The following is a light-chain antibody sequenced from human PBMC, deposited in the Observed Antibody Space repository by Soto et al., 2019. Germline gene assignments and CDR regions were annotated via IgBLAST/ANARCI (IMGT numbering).Light chain of an antibody. CDR1: QSLSGRY. CDR3: QQYDSSPRT. J-gene: IGKJ1*01. V-gene: IGKV3-20*01. Sequence: DTMLTQSPGTLALSPGEGATLSCRASQSLSGRYLAWYQQKPGQAPTLLIYGASTRATGIPDRFSGSGSGTDFTLTISRLEPEDFAVYYCQQYDSSPRTFGQGTKVDIK. CDR2: GAS.